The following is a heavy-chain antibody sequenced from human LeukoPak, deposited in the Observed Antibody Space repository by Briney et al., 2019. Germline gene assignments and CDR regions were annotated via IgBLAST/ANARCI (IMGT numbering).Heavy chain of an antibody. CDR1: GGSISSSSYY. V-gene: IGHV4-39*07. D-gene: IGHD4-11*01. J-gene: IGHJ4*02. Sequence: SETLSLTCTVSGGSISSSSYYWGWIRQPPGKGLEWIGSIYYSGSTYYNPSLKSRVTISVDTSKNQFSLKLSSVTAADTAVYYCARGNYGFDYWGQGTLVTVSS. CDR3: ARGNYGFDY. CDR2: IYYSGST.